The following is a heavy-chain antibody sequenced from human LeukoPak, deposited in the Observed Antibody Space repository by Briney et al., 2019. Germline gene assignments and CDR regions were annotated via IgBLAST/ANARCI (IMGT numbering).Heavy chain of an antibody. CDR3: AREEGHYYDSSGYYVY. Sequence: ASVKVSCKASGYTFTSYYMHWVRQAPGQGLEWMGIINPSGGSTSYAQKFQGRVTMTRDTSTSTVYMELSSLRSEDTAVYYCAREEGHYYDSSGYYVYWGQGTLVTVSS. J-gene: IGHJ4*02. CDR1: GYTFTSYY. CDR2: INPSGGST. D-gene: IGHD3-22*01. V-gene: IGHV1-46*03.